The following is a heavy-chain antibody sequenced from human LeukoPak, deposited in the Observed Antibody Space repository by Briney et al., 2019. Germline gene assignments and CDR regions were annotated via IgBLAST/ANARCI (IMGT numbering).Heavy chain of an antibody. J-gene: IGHJ5*02. CDR2: IYHSGRT. D-gene: IGHD2-21*02. CDR1: GYSISSGYY. CDR3: ARDGLLKHIVVVTGGFDP. V-gene: IGHV4-38-2*02. Sequence: SETLSLTCTVSGYSISSGYYWGWIRQPPGKGLEWIGSIYHSGRTYYNPSLKSRVTISVDTSKNQFSLKLSSVTAADTAVYYCARDGLLKHIVVVTGGFDPWGQGTLVTVSS.